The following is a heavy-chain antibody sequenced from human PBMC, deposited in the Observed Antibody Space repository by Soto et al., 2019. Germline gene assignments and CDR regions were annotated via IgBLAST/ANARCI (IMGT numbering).Heavy chain of an antibody. D-gene: IGHD2-15*01. J-gene: IGHJ4*02. V-gene: IGHV3-23*03. CDR3: AKSVVDTRGVVRLCYFDY. CDR2: IGWDGSAT. Sequence: PGGSLRLSCAASGLRFSNYGMSWVRLAPGRGLEWVSGIGWDGSATDYIDFVKGRFTIPSDNTNNMLFMQMDSLRREDTAVYFCAKSVVDTRGVVRLCYFDYWGQGIQVTVSS. CDR1: GLRFSNYG.